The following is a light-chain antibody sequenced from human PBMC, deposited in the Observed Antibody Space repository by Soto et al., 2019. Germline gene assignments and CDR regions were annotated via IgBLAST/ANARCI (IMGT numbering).Light chain of an antibody. CDR3: QYYGSSST. CDR2: GAS. J-gene: IGKJ1*01. CDR1: QSVSSN. V-gene: IGKV3-20*01. Sequence: IVMTQSPATLSVNKGERATLSCRASQSVSSNLAWFQQKPGQAPRLLIYGASIRATGIPDRFSGSGSGTDFTLTISRLEPADFAVYYCQYYGSSSTFGQGTKVDIK.